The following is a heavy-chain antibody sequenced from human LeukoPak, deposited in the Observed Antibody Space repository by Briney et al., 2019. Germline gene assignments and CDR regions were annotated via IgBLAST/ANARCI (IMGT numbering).Heavy chain of an antibody. Sequence: GSLSLSCAASGFPFSNAWMKWVRQAPGKGLEWVGRIKSKTDGGTIDYAAPVKGRFTISRDDSKKTLYLQMNSLKTEDTAVYYCTTDSLRMGVTGLDYWGQGTLATVSS. D-gene: IGHD3-3*01. J-gene: IGHJ4*02. CDR3: TTDSLRMGVTGLDY. CDR2: IKSKTDGGTI. V-gene: IGHV3-15*07. CDR1: GFPFSNAW.